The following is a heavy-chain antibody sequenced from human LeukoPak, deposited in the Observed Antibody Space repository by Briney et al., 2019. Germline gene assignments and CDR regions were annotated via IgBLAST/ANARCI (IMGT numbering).Heavy chain of an antibody. CDR2: IKQDGSEK. CDR3: ARDTTFFGVVTTSFDY. CDR1: GFTFSSYW. D-gene: IGHD3-3*01. Sequence: GGSLRLSCAASGFTFSSYWMSWVRQAPGKGLEWVANIKQDGSEKYYVDSVKGRFTISRDNAMNSLYLQMNSLRAEDTAVYYCARDTTFFGVVTTSFDYWGQGTLVTVSS. V-gene: IGHV3-7*01. J-gene: IGHJ4*02.